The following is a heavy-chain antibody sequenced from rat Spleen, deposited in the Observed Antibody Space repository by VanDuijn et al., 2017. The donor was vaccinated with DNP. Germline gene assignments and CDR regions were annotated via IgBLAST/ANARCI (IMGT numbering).Heavy chain of an antibody. V-gene: IGHV5-7*01. CDR2: IIYGGST. CDR1: GFTFSDYN. Sequence: EVQLVESGGGLVQPGRSLKLSCAASGFTFSDYNMAWVRQAPKRGLEWVATIIYGGSTYYRDSVKGRFTISRDNAKSSLFLQMNSLTAEDTATYYCTRQGYYVNKGGGFAYWGRGTLVTVS. J-gene: IGHJ3*01. D-gene: IGHD1-12*03. CDR3: TRQGYYVNKGGGFAY.